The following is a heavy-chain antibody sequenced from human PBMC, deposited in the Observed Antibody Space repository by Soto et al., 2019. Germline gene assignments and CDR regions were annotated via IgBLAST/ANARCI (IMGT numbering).Heavy chain of an antibody. D-gene: IGHD3-3*01. CDR3: ARNYDFWSGFDY. Sequence: QLQLQESGSGLVKPSQTLSLTCAVSGGSISSGGYSWNWIRQPPGKGLEWIGYIYHSGSTYYNPSLKSRVTISVDRSKNQFSLKLSSVTAADTAVYYCARNYDFWSGFDYWGQGTLVTVSS. V-gene: IGHV4-30-2*01. CDR2: IYHSGST. CDR1: GGSISSGGYS. J-gene: IGHJ4*02.